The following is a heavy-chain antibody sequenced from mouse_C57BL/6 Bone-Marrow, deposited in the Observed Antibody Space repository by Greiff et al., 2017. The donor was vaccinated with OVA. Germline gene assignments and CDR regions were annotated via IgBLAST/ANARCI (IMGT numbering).Heavy chain of an antibody. Sequence: EVQLQESGPELVKPGASVKISCKASGYSFTGYFMNWVKQSHGKSLEWIGRINPYNGDTFYNQKFKGKATLTVDKSSSTAHMELLSLTSEDFAVYYCARGPPIYYYGSSYGNAMDYWGQGTSVTVSS. CDR2: INPYNGDT. CDR3: ARGPPIYYYGSSYGNAMDY. V-gene: IGHV1-37*01. D-gene: IGHD1-1*01. J-gene: IGHJ4*01. CDR1: GYSFTGYF.